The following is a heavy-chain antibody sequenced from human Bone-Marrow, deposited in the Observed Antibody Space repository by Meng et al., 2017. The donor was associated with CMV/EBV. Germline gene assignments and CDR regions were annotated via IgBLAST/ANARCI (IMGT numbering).Heavy chain of an antibody. CDR2: IYPGDSDT. Sequence: GESLKISCKGSGYSFTSYWIGWVRQMPGKGLEWMGIIYPGDSDTRYSPSFQGQVTISADKSISTAYPQWSSLKASDTAMYYCARYTREDIVVVPAAISYYGMDVWGQGSTVTVSS. D-gene: IGHD2-2*01. J-gene: IGHJ6*01. CDR3: ARYTREDIVVVPAAISYYGMDV. CDR1: GYSFTSYW. V-gene: IGHV5-51*01.